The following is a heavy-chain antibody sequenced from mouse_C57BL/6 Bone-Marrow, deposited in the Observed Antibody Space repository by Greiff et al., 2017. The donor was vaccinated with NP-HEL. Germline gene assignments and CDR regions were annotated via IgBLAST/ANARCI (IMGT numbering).Heavy chain of an antibody. CDR1: GYAFTNYL. D-gene: IGHD2-5*01. CDR2: INPGSGGT. V-gene: IGHV1-54*01. J-gene: IGHJ2*01. Sequence: VQLQQSGAELVRPGTSVKVSCKASGYAFTNYLIEWVKQRPGQGLEWIGVINPGSGGTNYNEKFKGKATLTADKSSSTAYMQLSSLTSEDSAVYFCARSSYYSIHYWGKGTTLTVAS. CDR3: ARSSYYSIHY.